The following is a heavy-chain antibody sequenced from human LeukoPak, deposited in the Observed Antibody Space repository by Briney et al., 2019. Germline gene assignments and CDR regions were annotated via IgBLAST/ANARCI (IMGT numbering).Heavy chain of an antibody. V-gene: IGHV4-39*01. J-gene: IGHJ4*02. Sequence: PSETLSLTCTVSGDSISSSSYYWGWIRQPPGKGLEWIGSIYYSGSTYYNPSLKSRVTISVDTSKNQFSLKLGSVTAADTAVYYCARRLYYGKTFDYWGQGTLVTVSS. CDR1: GDSISSSSYY. CDR3: ARRLYYGKTFDY. D-gene: IGHD3-22*01. CDR2: IYYSGST.